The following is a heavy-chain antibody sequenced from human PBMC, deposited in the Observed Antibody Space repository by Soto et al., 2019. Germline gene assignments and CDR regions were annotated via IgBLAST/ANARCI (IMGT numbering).Heavy chain of an antibody. CDR3: ATSITGINWFDP. Sequence: SETLSLTCAVYGGSFSGYYWSWIRQPPGKGLEWIGEINHSGSTNYNPSLKSRVTISVDTSKNQFSLKLSSVTAADAAVYYCATSITGINWFDPWGQGTLVTVSS. D-gene: IGHD1-20*01. J-gene: IGHJ5*02. V-gene: IGHV4-34*01. CDR2: INHSGST. CDR1: GGSFSGYY.